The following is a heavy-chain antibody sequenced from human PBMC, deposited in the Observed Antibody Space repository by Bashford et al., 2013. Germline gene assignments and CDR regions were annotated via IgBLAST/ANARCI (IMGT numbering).Heavy chain of an antibody. CDR1: GFTFRNAW. CDR3: ALLARYDYGFIGVEALDY. V-gene: IGHV3-9*01. J-gene: IGHJ4*02. D-gene: IGHD3-16*01. Sequence: SLRLSCSASGFTFRNAWMSWVRQAPGKGLEWVSGISWESGRIGYADSVKGRFIISRDNAKKSLYLQMNSLRADDTAWYYCALLARYDYGFIGVEALDYWGQGTLVTVSS. CDR2: ISWESGRI.